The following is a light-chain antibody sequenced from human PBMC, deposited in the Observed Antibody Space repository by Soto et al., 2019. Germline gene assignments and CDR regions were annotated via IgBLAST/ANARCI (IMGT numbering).Light chain of an antibody. V-gene: IGLV2-14*01. CDR1: SSDVGGYNY. J-gene: IGLJ3*02. CDR2: EVS. CDR3: TSYTRSSTRV. Sequence: QSVLTQPASVSGSPGQSITISCTGTSSDVGGYNYVSWYQQHPGKAPKLMIYEVSNRPSGVSNRFSGSKSGNTASLTISGLQAEDEADYYCTSYTRSSTRVFGGGTKRTFL.